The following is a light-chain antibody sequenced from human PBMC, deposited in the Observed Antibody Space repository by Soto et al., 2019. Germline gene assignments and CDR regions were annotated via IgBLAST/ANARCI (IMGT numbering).Light chain of an antibody. CDR3: CSYAGSRNYV. V-gene: IGLV2-23*01. CDR1: SSDVGNYDL. Sequence: QSALTQPASVSGSPGQSITISCTGDSSDVGNYDLVSWYQQHPGKAPQLMIYEGSKRPSGVSNRFSGSKSGNTASLTISGLQAEDEADYYCCSYAGSRNYVFGTGTKLTVL. CDR2: EGS. J-gene: IGLJ1*01.